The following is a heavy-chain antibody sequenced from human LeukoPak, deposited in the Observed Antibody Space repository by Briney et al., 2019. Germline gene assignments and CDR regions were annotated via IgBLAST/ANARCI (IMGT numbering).Heavy chain of an antibody. V-gene: IGHV1-46*01. J-gene: IGHJ4*02. CDR1: GYTFTSYY. D-gene: IGHD3-22*01. CDR2: INPISGIT. CDR3: SSGAYYDSSGYQPFDY. Sequence: SVMVSCKASGYTFTSYYMHWVRQAPGQRREWMGRINPISGITSYAQKFQGRVTITSNTSARTPYMELSSLRSQDTAVYYCSSGAYYDSSGYQPFDYWGQGTLVTVSS.